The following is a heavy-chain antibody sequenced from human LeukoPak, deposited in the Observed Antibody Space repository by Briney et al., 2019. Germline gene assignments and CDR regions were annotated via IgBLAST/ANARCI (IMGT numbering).Heavy chain of an antibody. CDR2: INPSGGST. J-gene: IGHJ4*02. D-gene: IGHD5-18*01. Sequence: GASVKVSCKASGYTFTGYYMHWVRQAPGQGLEWMGIINPSGGSTSYAQKFQGRVTMTRDTSTSTVYMELSSLRSEDTAVYYCARSDTAMVVQLAVWGQGTLVTVSS. CDR3: ARSDTAMVVQLAV. CDR1: GYTFTGYY. V-gene: IGHV1-46*01.